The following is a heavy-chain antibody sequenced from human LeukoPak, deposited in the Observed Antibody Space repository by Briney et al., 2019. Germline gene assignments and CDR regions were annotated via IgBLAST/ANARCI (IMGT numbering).Heavy chain of an antibody. J-gene: IGHJ5*02. V-gene: IGHV1-8*01. CDR1: GYTFTSYD. D-gene: IGHD2-15*01. CDR2: MNPNSGNT. CDR3: ARVRPPRYCSGGSCARTGNWFDP. Sequence: ASVKVSCKASGYTFTSYDINWVRQATGQGLEWMGWMNPNSGNTGYAQKFQGRVTMTRNTSISTAYMELSSLRSEDTAVYYCARVRPPRYCSGGSCARTGNWFDPWGQETLVTVSS.